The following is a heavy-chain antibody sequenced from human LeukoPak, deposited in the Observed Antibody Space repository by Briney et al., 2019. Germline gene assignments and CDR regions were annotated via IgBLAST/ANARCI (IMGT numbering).Heavy chain of an antibody. CDR2: INPSDGVI. D-gene: IGHD3-10*01. Sequence: ASVKVSCKASGYTFTRYYMHWVRQAPGQGLEWMGIINPSDGVIDYAQKFQDRVTMTRDTSKSTVYMELSSLRSEDTAVYYCARRGSGSYVLDYWGQGTLVTVSS. J-gene: IGHJ4*02. CDR3: ARRGSGSYVLDY. V-gene: IGHV1-46*01. CDR1: GYTFTRYY.